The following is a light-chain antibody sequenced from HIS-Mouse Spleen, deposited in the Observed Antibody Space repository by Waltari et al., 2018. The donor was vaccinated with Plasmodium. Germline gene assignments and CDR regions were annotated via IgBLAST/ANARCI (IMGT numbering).Light chain of an antibody. CDR2: EDS. CDR1: ALTKKY. CDR3: YSTDSSGNHRV. Sequence: SYELTQPPSVSVSPGQTARITSPGDALTKKYPYWYQQKSGQAPVLVIYEDSKRPSGIPERFSGSSSGTMATLTISGAQVEDEADYYCYSTDSSGNHRVFGGGTKLTVL. V-gene: IGLV3-10*01. J-gene: IGLJ3*02.